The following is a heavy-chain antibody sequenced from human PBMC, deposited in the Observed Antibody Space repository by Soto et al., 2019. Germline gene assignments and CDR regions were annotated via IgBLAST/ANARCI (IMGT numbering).Heavy chain of an antibody. D-gene: IGHD6-6*01. CDR1: GGTVSAYT. Sequence: QVQLVQSGAEVKKPGSSVKVSCEASGGTVSAYTINWVRQAPGQGLEWMGRIISILDIPNYAQKCQGRLRIIADTSTSTTYMELRNLRSEDAATYYCAGENGTSSLDYWGQGTLVTVSS. J-gene: IGHJ4*02. V-gene: IGHV1-69*02. CDR2: IISILDIP. CDR3: AGENGTSSLDY.